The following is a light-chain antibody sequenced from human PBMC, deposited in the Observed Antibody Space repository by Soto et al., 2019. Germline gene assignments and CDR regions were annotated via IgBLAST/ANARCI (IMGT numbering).Light chain of an antibody. J-gene: IGLJ7*01. Sequence: QSVLTQPASVSGSPGQSITISCTGTSSDVGGFNSVSWYQQHPGKAPKLIIYEITSRPSGISDRFSGSKSGNTASLTISGLHVDDEANYYCSSYPTSGTRVFGGGTQLTVL. CDR3: SSYPTSGTRV. CDR2: EIT. V-gene: IGLV2-14*01. CDR1: SSDVGGFNS.